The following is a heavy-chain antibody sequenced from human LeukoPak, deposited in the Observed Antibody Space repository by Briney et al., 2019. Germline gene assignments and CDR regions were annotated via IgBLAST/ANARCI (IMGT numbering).Heavy chain of an antibody. V-gene: IGHV3-73*01. CDR3: TGNYYGSGSYADFDY. D-gene: IGHD3-10*01. Sequence: PGGSLRLSCAASGFTFSGSAMHWVRQASGKGLEWVGRIRSKANSYATAYAASVKGRFTISRDDSKNTAYLQMSSLKTEDTAVYYCTGNYYGSGSYADFDYWGQGTLVTVSS. CDR2: IRSKANSYAT. CDR1: GFTFSGSA. J-gene: IGHJ4*02.